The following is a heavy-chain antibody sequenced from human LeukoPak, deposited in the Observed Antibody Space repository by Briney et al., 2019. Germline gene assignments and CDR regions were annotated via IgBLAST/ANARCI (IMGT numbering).Heavy chain of an antibody. D-gene: IGHD3-22*01. CDR3: ARDEQNYYDSSGYYAYYYGMDV. CDR2: ISGSGGST. CDR1: GFTFSSYA. J-gene: IGHJ6*02. Sequence: GGSLRLSCAASGFTFSSYAMSWVRQAPGKGLEWVSAISGSGGSTYYADSVKGRFTISRDNSKNTLYLQMNSLRAEDTAVYYCARDEQNYYDSSGYYAYYYGMDVWGQGTTVTVSS. V-gene: IGHV3-23*01.